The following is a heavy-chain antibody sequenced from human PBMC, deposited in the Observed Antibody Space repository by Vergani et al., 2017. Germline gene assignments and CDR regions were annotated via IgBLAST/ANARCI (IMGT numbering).Heavy chain of an antibody. D-gene: IGHD3-10*01. J-gene: IGHJ4*02. CDR2: ISGSGGTT. CDR3: ARALGHASGSYGKYSFDY. Sequence: EVQLLESGGGFIQPGGSLRLSCAASGFIFNSYAMSWVRQAPGKGLEWVSTISGSGGTTYYADSVKGRFTIARDSSKKTLYLQINSLRAEDTAVYYCARALGHASGSYGKYSFDYWGQGTLVTVSS. V-gene: IGHV3-23*01. CDR1: GFIFNSYA.